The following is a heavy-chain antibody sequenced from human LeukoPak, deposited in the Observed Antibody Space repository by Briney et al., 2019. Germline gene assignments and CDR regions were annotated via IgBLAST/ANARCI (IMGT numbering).Heavy chain of an antibody. D-gene: IGHD1-26*01. Sequence: GGSLRLSCAASGFTFSSYAMHWVRQAPGKGLEWVAVISYDGSNKYYADSVKGRFTISRDNSKNTLYLQMNSLRAEDTAVYYCAKKYSTGLDPWGQGTLVTVSS. V-gene: IGHV3-30*04. CDR1: GFTFSSYA. CDR3: AKKYSTGLDP. J-gene: IGHJ5*02. CDR2: ISYDGSNK.